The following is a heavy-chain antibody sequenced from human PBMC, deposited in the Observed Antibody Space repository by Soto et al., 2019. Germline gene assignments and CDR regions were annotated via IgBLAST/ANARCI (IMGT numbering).Heavy chain of an antibody. V-gene: IGHV4-39*07. CDR1: GGSISSGGYY. Sequence: SETLSLTCTVSGGSISSGGYYWSWIRQPPGKGLEWIGEINHSGSTNYNPSLKSRVTISVDTSKNQFSLKLSSVTAADTAVYYCASRSTSQDFDYWGQGTLVTVSS. CDR2: INHSGST. J-gene: IGHJ4*02. CDR3: ASRSTSQDFDY.